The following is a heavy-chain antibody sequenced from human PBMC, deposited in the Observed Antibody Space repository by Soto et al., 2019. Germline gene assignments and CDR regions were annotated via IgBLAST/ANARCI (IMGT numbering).Heavy chain of an antibody. CDR1: GSTFTSYY. V-gene: IGHV1-46*01. CDR2: INPSGGSR. Sequence: QVQLVQSGAEVKKPGASVKVSCKASGSTFTSYYMHWVRQAPGQGLEWMGIINPSGGSRSYAQKFQGRVTMTRDTSTSTVYMELSSLRSEDTAVYYCARARDYTSGYGTVFSFDYWGQGTLVTVSS. CDR3: ARARDYTSGYGTVFSFDY. D-gene: IGHD3-22*01. J-gene: IGHJ4*02.